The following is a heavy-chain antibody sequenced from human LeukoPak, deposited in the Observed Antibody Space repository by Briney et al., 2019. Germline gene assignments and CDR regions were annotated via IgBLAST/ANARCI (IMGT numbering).Heavy chain of an antibody. CDR2: IIPIFGTA. CDR3: ARGGGYCSSTSCHFIDY. J-gene: IGHJ4*02. D-gene: IGHD2-2*01. CDR1: GGTFSSYA. Sequence: ASVKVSCKASGGTFSSYAISWVRQAPGQGLEWMGGIIPIFGTANYAQKFQGRVTITTDESTSTAYMELSSLRSDDTAVYYCARGGGYCSSTSCHFIDYWGQGTLVTVSS. V-gene: IGHV1-69*05.